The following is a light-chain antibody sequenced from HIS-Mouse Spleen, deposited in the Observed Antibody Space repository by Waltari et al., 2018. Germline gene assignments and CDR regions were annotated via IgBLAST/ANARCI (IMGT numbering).Light chain of an antibody. CDR3: RSYTSSSTLV. V-gene: IGLV2-14*03. J-gene: IGLJ2*01. CDR2: DVR. Sequence: QAALTQPASVSGSPGQSITIPCTGTSSDVGGYNYVAWYQQHTDKAPKLMIYDVRNRPSGVSNRVSGSKSGNTALLTISGLQAEDESDYYCRSYTSSSTLVFGGGTKLTVL. CDR1: SSDVGGYNY.